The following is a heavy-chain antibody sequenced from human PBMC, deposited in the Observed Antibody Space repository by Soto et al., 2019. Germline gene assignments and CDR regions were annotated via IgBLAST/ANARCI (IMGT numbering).Heavy chain of an antibody. CDR1: GGTFSSNA. V-gene: IGHV1-69*06. CDR2: IIPIYASP. CDR3: VVTVTGSRSPLAH. J-gene: IGHJ4*02. D-gene: IGHD3-9*01. Sequence: QVQLVQSGAEVKKPGSSVKVSCKASGGTFSSNAISWVRQAPGQGLEWMGGIIPIYASPNYAQNFQGRVTFTADKSTSTAYLELSRLKFADSAIYYCVVTVTGSRSPLAHWGRGTLVIVSS.